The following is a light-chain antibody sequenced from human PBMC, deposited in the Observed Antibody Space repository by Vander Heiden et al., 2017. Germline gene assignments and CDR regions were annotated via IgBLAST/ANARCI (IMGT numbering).Light chain of an antibody. V-gene: IGKV1-39*01. CDR1: QSISSY. J-gene: IGKJ1*01. CDR2: AAS. CDR3: QQSNGSPRT. Sequence: DIQMTQSPSSLSASVGDRVTITCRASQSISSYVYWYQQKPRKAPKLLIYAASSLQSGVPSRFSGSGSGTDFTLTISRLQPEDFATYYCQQSNGSPRTFGQGTKVEIK.